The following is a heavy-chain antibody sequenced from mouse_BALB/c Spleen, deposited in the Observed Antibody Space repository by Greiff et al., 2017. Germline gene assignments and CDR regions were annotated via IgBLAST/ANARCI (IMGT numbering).Heavy chain of an antibody. D-gene: IGHD1-1*01. Sequence: VQLQQSGAELAKPGASVKMSCKASGYTFTSYWMHWVKQRPGQGLEWIGYINPSTGYTEYNQKFKDKATLTADKSSNTAYLQLSSLTSEDTAVYYCARSDYYGSSYWFAYWGQGTLVTVSA. CDR2: INPSTGYT. CDR1: GYTFTSYW. CDR3: ARSDYYGSSYWFAY. V-gene: IGHV1-7*01. J-gene: IGHJ3*01.